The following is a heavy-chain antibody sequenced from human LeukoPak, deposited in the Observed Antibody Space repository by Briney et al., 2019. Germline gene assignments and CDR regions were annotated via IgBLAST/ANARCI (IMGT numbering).Heavy chain of an antibody. D-gene: IGHD4-17*01. Sequence: PGGSLRLSCAASGFTFTSYVMHWVRQAPGKGLQWVALISYDGSNKYYADSVKGRFTISRDNSKNTLYLQMNSLRAEDTAVYYCARRGSYGDYSVYWGQGTLVTVSS. V-gene: IGHV3-30*03. CDR2: ISYDGSNK. CDR1: GFTFTSYV. J-gene: IGHJ4*02. CDR3: ARRGSYGDYSVY.